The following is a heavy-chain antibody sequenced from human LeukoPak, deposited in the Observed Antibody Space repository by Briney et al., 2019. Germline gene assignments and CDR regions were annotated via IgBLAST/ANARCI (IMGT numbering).Heavy chain of an antibody. D-gene: IGHD3-10*01. Sequence: GGSLRLSCAASGFTFSTYWMTWVRQAPGKGLEWVSVIYSGGSTYYADSVKGRFTISRDNSKNTLYLQMNSLRAEDTAVYYCARFPGSYYAYFDYWGQGTLVTVSS. CDR3: ARFPGSYYAYFDY. CDR1: GFTFSTYW. V-gene: IGHV3-53*01. J-gene: IGHJ4*02. CDR2: IYSGGST.